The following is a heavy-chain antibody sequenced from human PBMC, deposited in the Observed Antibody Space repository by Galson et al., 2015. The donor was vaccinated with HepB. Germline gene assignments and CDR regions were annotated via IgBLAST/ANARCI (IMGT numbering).Heavy chain of an antibody. Sequence: SLRLSCAASGVTFSSYAMSWVRQAPGKGLEWVSAISGSGGSTYYADSVKGRFTISRDNSKNTLYLQMNSLRAEDTAVYYCAKTAGGGPMVRGVNPYGMDVWGQGTTVTVSS. CDR3: AKTAGGGPMVRGVNPYGMDV. CDR2: ISGSGGST. J-gene: IGHJ6*02. CDR1: GVTFSSYA. D-gene: IGHD3-10*01. V-gene: IGHV3-23*01.